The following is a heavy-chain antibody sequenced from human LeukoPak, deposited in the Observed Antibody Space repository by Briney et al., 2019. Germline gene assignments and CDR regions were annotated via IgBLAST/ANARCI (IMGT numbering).Heavy chain of an antibody. V-gene: IGHV4-34*01. CDR3: ASHYSSGVR. D-gene: IGHD6-19*01. CDR2: INHSGST. CDR1: GGSFGDYY. Sequence: PSETLSLTCAVYGGSFGDYYWRWIRHPPGKGLEWIGEINHSGSTNYNTSVKGRVTISIDKSKNQFSLKLSSVTAADTAVYYCASHYSSGVRGGRGTLVTVSS. J-gene: IGHJ4*02.